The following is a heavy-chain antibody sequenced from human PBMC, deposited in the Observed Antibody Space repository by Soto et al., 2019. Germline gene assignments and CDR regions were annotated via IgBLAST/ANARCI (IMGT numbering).Heavy chain of an antibody. CDR1: GGTFSSYA. CDR3: AREGMGYCISTGCYEGAYCYDGMDV. CDR2: IIPIFGTA. D-gene: IGHD2-2*01. Sequence: QVQLVQSGAEVKKPGSSVKVSCKASGGTFSSYAISWVRQAPGQGLEWMGGIIPIFGTANYAQKFQGRVTXXAAESTSTAYXXLXRXXSEDTAVYYCAREGMGYCISTGCYEGAYCYDGMDVWGQGTTVTVSS. V-gene: IGHV1-69*12. J-gene: IGHJ6*02.